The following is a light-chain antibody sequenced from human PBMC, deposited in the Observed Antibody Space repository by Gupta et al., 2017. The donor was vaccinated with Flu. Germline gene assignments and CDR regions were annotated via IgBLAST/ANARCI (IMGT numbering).Light chain of an antibody. CDR2: EVT. J-gene: IGLJ3*02. Sequence: QSALTQPASVSGSPGQSITISCTGTSSNIGTYNLVSWYQQHPGKAPKLMIYEVTKRPAGVSSRFSGSKSGNAASLTISGLQAEDEADYYCFSYAGSATLVFGGGTKLTVL. CDR1: SSNIGTYNL. CDR3: FSYAGSATLV. V-gene: IGLV2-23*02.